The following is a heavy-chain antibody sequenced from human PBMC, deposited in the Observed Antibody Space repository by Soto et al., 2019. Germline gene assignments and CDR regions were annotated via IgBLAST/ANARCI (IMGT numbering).Heavy chain of an antibody. V-gene: IGHV4-34*01. D-gene: IGHD3-9*01. CDR3: ARGNVRYFDWLPDYFDY. J-gene: IGHJ4*02. Sequence: SETLSLTCAVYGGSFSGYYWSWIRQPPGKGLEWIGEINHSGSTNYNPSLKSRVTISVDTSKNQFSLKLSSVTAADTAVYYCARGNVRYFDWLPDYFDYWGQGTLVTVS. CDR2: INHSGST. CDR1: GGSFSGYY.